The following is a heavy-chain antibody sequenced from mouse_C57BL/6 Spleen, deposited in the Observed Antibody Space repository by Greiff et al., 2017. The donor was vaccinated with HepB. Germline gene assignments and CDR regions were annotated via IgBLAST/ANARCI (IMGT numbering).Heavy chain of an antibody. V-gene: IGHV8-12*01. CDR3: ARRAKMGLDY. CDR1: GFSLSTSGMG. CDR2: IYWDDDK. D-gene: IGHD2-3*01. Sequence: VMLVESGPGILQSSQTLSLTCSFSGFSLSTSGMGVSWIRQPSGKGLEWLAHIYWDDDKRYNPSLKSRLTIAKDTSRNQVFLKITSVDTADTATYYCARRAKMGLDYWGQGTTLTVSS. J-gene: IGHJ2*01.